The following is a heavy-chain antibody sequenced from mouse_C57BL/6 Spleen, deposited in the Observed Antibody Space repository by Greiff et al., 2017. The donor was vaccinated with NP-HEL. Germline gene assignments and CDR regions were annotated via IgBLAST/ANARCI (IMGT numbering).Heavy chain of an antibody. CDR3: ARGGRVDY. CDR2: ISDGGSYT. Sequence: EVKLMESGGGLVKPGGSLKLSCAASGFTFSSYAMSWVRQTPEKRLEWVATISDGGSYTYYPDNVKGRFTISRDNAKNNLYLQMSHLKSEDTAMYYCARGGRVDYWGQGTTLTVSS. V-gene: IGHV5-4*03. CDR1: GFTFSSYA. D-gene: IGHD3-3*01. J-gene: IGHJ2*01.